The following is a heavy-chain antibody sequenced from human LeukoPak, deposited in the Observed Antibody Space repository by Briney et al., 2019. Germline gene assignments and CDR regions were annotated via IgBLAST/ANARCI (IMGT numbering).Heavy chain of an antibody. CDR3: ARRYDFWSGYPTAFDY. CDR1: GYTFTGYY. CDR2: INPNTGGT. Sequence: ASVKVSCKASGYTFTGYYMYWVRQAPGQGLEWMGFINPNTGGTIYAQKFQARVTMTRDTSISTAYMELRGLISDDTAVYYCARRYDFWSGYPTAFDYWGQGTLATVSS. V-gene: IGHV1-2*02. J-gene: IGHJ4*02. D-gene: IGHD3-3*01.